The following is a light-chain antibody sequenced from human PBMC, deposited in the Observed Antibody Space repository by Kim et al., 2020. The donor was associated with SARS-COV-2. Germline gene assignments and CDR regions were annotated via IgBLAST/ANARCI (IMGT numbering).Light chain of an antibody. V-gene: IGKV3D-15*03. J-gene: IGKJ1*01. CDR1: QSISTN. CDR2: GAS. CDR3: QQYNEWPSWT. Sequence: SPGERAPLFCRTSQSISTNLAWYQQKSGQAPRLLIYGASIRATGIPDRFSGSGSGTDFSLTISTLQSEDSAVYYCQQYNEWPSWTFGQGTKVDIK.